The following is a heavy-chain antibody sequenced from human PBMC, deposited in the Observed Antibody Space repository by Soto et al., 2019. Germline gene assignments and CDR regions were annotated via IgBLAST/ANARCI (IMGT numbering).Heavy chain of an antibody. J-gene: IGHJ6*02. V-gene: IGHV3-30*18. CDR1: GFTFSSYG. CDR3: ANGGSGWDYYYYGMDV. Sequence: GGSLRLSCAASGFTFSSYGMHWVRQAPGKGLEWVAVISYDGSNKYYADSVKGRFTISRDNSKNTLYLQMNSLRAEDTAVYYCANGGSGWDYYYYGMDVWGQGTTVTVSS. D-gene: IGHD6-19*01. CDR2: ISYDGSNK.